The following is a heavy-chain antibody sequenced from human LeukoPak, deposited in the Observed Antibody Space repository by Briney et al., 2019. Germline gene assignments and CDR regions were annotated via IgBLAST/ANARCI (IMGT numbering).Heavy chain of an antibody. J-gene: IGHJ5*02. V-gene: IGHV3-21*01. Sequence: KPGGSLRLSCAASGFTFSSYSMNWVRQAPGKGLEWVSSIGSSSSYIYYGDSVKGRFTISRDNAKNSLYLQMNSLRAEDTAVYYCARDYGTVKYRRWFDPWGQGTLVTVSS. D-gene: IGHD4-11*01. CDR2: IGSSSSYI. CDR3: ARDYGTVKYRRWFDP. CDR1: GFTFSSYS.